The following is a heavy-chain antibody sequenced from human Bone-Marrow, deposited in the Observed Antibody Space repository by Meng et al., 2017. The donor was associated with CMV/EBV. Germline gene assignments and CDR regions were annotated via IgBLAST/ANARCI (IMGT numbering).Heavy chain of an antibody. V-gene: IGHV1-8*01. J-gene: IGHJ5*02. Sequence: QVQLVQSGAEGRRPGATVLVASKTSGYTFTSYDVHWVRQATGHGLEWMGWMNPNSGNTGYLQKFQDRVTMTRNTSISTAYMELSSMTSEDTAMYYCARDKIAVRPGWFDPWGQGTLVTVSS. D-gene: IGHD6-6*01. CDR2: MNPNSGNT. CDR3: ARDKIAVRPGWFDP. CDR1: GYTFTSYD.